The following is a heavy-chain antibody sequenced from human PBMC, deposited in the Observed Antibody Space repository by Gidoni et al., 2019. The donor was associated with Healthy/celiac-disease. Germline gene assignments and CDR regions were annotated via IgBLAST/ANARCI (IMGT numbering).Heavy chain of an antibody. CDR3: ARVRGVIITEGAFDI. J-gene: IGHJ3*02. D-gene: IGHD3-10*01. CDR2: NSAYNGNT. Sequence: QVQLVQSGAEVKQTGASVKVTCKASGYTFTSYGISWVRQAPGQGLEWMGWNSAYNGNTNYAQKLQGRVTMTTDTSTSTSYMELRSLRSDDTAVYYCARVRGVIITEGAFDIWGQVTMVPVSS. V-gene: IGHV1-18*01. CDR1: GYTFTSYG.